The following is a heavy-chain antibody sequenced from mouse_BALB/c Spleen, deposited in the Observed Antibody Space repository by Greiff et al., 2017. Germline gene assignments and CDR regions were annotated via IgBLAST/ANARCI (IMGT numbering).Heavy chain of an antibody. D-gene: IGHD2-2*01. CDR1: GFSLTSYG. Sequence: QVQLKESGPGLVAPSQSLSITCTVSGFSLTSYGVHWVRQPPGKGLEWLGVIWAGGSTNYNSALMSRLSISKDNSKSQVFLKMNSLQTDDTAMYYCARDESGYGYDDGAWFAYWGQGTLVTVSA. CDR2: IWAGGST. CDR3: ARDESGYGYDDGAWFAY. V-gene: IGHV2-9*02. J-gene: IGHJ3*01.